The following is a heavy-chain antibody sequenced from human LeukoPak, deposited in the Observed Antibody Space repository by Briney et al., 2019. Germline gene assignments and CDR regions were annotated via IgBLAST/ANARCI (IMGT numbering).Heavy chain of an antibody. D-gene: IGHD6-13*01. V-gene: IGHV3-7*01. CDR2: IKQDGSEK. CDR1: GFTFSSYW. CDR3: AGSSSWFYYYYTDV. J-gene: IGHJ6*03. Sequence: PGGSLRLSCAASGFTFSSYWMSWVRQAPGKGLEWVANIKQDGSEKYYVDSVKGRFTISRDNAKNSLYLQMNSLRAEDTAVYYCAGSSSWFYYYYTDVWGKGTTVTVSS.